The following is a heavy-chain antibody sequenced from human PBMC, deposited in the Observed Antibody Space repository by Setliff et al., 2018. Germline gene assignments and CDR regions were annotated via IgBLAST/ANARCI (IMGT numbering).Heavy chain of an antibody. CDR2: SYYSGST. J-gene: IGHJ4*01. V-gene: IGHV4-34*01. Sequence: SETLSPPCAVYGGSFSGYYWGWSRQPPGKGLGWIGSSYYSGSTYYNPSLKSRVTISVDTSKNQFSLKLSSVTAADTAVYYCAREPHYGDYLLDYWGQGTLVTVSS. CDR3: AREPHYGDYLLDY. D-gene: IGHD4-17*01. CDR1: GGSFSGYY.